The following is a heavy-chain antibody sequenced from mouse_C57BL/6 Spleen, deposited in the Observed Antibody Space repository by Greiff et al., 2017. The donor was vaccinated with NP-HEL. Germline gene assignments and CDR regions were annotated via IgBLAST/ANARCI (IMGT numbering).Heavy chain of an antibody. CDR1: GFTFSSYG. J-gene: IGHJ2*01. CDR3: ARQGDYYGSSPSYYFDY. Sequence: EVQGVESGGDLVKPGGSLKLSRAASGFTFSSYGMSWVRQTPDKRLEWVATISSGGSYTYYPDSVKGRFTISRDNAKNTLYLQMSSLKSEDTAMYYCARQGDYYGSSPSYYFDYWGQGTTLTVSS. V-gene: IGHV5-6*01. D-gene: IGHD1-1*01. CDR2: ISSGGSYT.